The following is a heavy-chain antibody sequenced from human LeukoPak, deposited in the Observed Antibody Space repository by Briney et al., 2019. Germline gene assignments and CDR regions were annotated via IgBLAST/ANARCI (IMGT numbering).Heavy chain of an antibody. D-gene: IGHD2-21*02. Sequence: SETLSLTCTVSGGSINSSSYYWGWIRQPPGKGLEWIESIYYSGSIYYNPSLKSRATISIDTSKNQFSLKLSSVTAADTAMYYCARSNCGGDCYSLFDIWGQGTMVTVSS. CDR2: IYYSGSI. J-gene: IGHJ3*02. V-gene: IGHV4-39*07. CDR1: GGSINSSSYY. CDR3: ARSNCGGDCYSLFDI.